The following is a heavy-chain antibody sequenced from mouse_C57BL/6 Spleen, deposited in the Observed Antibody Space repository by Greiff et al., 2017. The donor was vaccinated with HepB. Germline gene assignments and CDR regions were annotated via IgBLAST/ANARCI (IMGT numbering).Heavy chain of an antibody. CDR2: IDPSDSYT. D-gene: IGHD1-3*01. J-gene: IGHJ4*01. CDR1: GYTFTSYW. V-gene: IGHV1-50*01. CDR3: ARPLTLYYYAMDY. Sequence: VQLQQPGAELVKPGASVKLSCKASGYTFTSYWMQWVNQRPGQGLEWIGEIDPSDSYTNYNQKFKGKATLTVDTSSSTAYMQLSSLTSEDSAVYYCARPLTLYYYAMDYWGQGTSVTVSS.